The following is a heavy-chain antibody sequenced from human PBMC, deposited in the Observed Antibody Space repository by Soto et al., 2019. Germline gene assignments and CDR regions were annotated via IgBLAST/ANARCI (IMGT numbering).Heavy chain of an antibody. Sequence: GESLKISCKGSGYSFTSYWIGWVRQMPGKGLEWMGIIYPGDSDTRYSPSFQGQVTISADKSISTAYLQWSSLKASDTAMYYCARQDDFWSGYYQNWFDPWGQGTLVTVSS. V-gene: IGHV5-51*01. CDR1: GYSFTSYW. D-gene: IGHD3-3*01. CDR3: ARQDDFWSGYYQNWFDP. J-gene: IGHJ5*02. CDR2: IYPGDSDT.